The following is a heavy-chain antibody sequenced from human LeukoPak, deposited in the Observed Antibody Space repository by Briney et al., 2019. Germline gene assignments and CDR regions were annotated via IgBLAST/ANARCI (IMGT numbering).Heavy chain of an antibody. CDR1: GFTFDDYA. Sequence: GRSLRLSCAASGFTFDDYAMHWVRQAPGKGLEWVSGISWNGDIIGYADSVKGRFTISRDNAKNSLYLQMNSLRSEDTAFYYCARALRPYGDYNPIDYWGQGTLVTVSS. D-gene: IGHD4-17*01. V-gene: IGHV3-9*01. J-gene: IGHJ4*02. CDR2: ISWNGDII. CDR3: ARALRPYGDYNPIDY.